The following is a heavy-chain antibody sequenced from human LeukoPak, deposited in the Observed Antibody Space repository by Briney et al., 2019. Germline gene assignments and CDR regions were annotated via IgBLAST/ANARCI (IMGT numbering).Heavy chain of an antibody. D-gene: IGHD1-26*01. CDR1: GFTFSSNW. V-gene: IGHV3-74*01. Sequence: GGSLRLSCAASGFTFSSNWMHWVRHAPGKGLVWVSRINEDGSTTNYADSVKGRSTIFRDNAKNTLCLQMNSLRAEDTAVYYCVRDLGGRSGHWGQGTLVTVSS. J-gene: IGHJ4*02. CDR3: VRDLGGRSGH. CDR2: INEDGSTT.